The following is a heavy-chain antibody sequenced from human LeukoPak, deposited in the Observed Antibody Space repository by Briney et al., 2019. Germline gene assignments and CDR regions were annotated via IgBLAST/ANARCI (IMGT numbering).Heavy chain of an antibody. V-gene: IGHV1-2*02. CDR3: ASGGMVRGAYRGPLGY. J-gene: IGHJ4*02. CDR1: GYTFTGYY. CDR2: INPNSGGT. D-gene: IGHD3-10*01. Sequence: ASLKVSCKASGYTFTGYYMHWVRQAPGQGLEWMGWINPNSGGTNYAQKFQGRVTMTRDTSISTAYMELSRLRSDDTAVYYCASGGMVRGAYRGPLGYWGQGTLVTVSS.